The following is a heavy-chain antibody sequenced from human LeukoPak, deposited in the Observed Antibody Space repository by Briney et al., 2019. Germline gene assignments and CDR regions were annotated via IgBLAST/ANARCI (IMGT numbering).Heavy chain of an antibody. CDR2: TYYSGSA. Sequence: SETLSLTCAVYGGSFSSYYWSWIRQPPGKGLEWIGYTYYSGSANYNPSLKSRVTMSVDASKNQLSLRLSSVTAADTAVYYCARGGSRDGYNRPLDHWGQGTLVTVSS. CDR1: GGSFSSYY. D-gene: IGHD5-24*01. CDR3: ARGGSRDGYNRPLDH. J-gene: IGHJ4*02. V-gene: IGHV4-59*01.